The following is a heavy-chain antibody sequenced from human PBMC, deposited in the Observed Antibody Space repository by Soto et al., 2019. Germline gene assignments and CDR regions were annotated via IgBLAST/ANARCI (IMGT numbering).Heavy chain of an antibody. CDR3: ARRQNGGDNWLDP. V-gene: IGHV4-59*08. CDR1: GCSISSYY. J-gene: IGHJ5*02. CDR2: IYYSGST. Sequence: SETLSLTCPFSGCSISSYYWSWIRQPTGKGLDWIGYIYYSGSTNYNPSLHSRVTISVDTSKNQFSLKLSSVTAADTAVYYCARRQNGGDNWLDPGAQGTLVTVPS.